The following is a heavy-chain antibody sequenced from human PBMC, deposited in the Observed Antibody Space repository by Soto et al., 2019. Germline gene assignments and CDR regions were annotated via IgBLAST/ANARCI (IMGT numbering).Heavy chain of an antibody. D-gene: IGHD6-13*01. Sequence: PSETLSLTCTLSGGSISSYYWSWIRQPPGKGLEWIGYIYYSGSNNYNPSLKSRVTISVDTSKNQFSLKLSSVTAADTAVYYCAREIYSSSGGRYYYGMDVWGQGTTVTVSS. V-gene: IGHV4-59*01. CDR3: AREIYSSSGGRYYYGMDV. CDR2: IYYSGSN. CDR1: GGSISSYY. J-gene: IGHJ6*02.